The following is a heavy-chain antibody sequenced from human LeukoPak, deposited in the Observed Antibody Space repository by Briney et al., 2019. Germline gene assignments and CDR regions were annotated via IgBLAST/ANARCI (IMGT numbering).Heavy chain of an antibody. Sequence: GASVTVSFKSSVYTFSTYGISWVRQAPGQGLEWMGWISAYNGNTNYAQKLQGRVTMTTDTSTSTAYMELRSLRSDDTAVYYCASKAQNCGGDCYDAFDIWGQGAMVTVSS. CDR3: ASKAQNCGGDCYDAFDI. V-gene: IGHV1-18*01. CDR1: VYTFSTYG. CDR2: ISAYNGNT. J-gene: IGHJ3*02. D-gene: IGHD2-21*02.